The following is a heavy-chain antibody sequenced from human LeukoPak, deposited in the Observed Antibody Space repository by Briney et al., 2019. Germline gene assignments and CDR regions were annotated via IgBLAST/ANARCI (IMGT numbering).Heavy chain of an antibody. CDR1: GYSISSDYY. CDR3: ARPQIMAAAGDPFDY. CDR2: IYHSGST. V-gene: IGHV4-38-2*02. D-gene: IGHD6-13*01. Sequence: PSETLSLTCTVSGYSISSDYYWGWIRQPPGKGLEWIGNIYHSGSTYYNPSLKSRVTISVDTSKNQFSLKLSSVTAADTAVYYCARPQIMAAAGDPFDYWGQGTLVTVSS. J-gene: IGHJ4*02.